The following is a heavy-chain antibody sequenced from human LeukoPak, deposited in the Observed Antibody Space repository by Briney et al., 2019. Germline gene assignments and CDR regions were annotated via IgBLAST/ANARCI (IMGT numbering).Heavy chain of an antibody. D-gene: IGHD3-22*01. Sequence: GGSLRLSCAASGFTFSSYWVHWVRQAPGKGLVWVSRINSDGSSTSYADSVKGRFTISRDNAKNSLYLQMNSLRAEDTALYYCAKADYYDSSGRTYYFDYWGQGTLVTVSS. CDR3: AKADYYDSSGRTYYFDY. CDR1: GFTFSSYW. J-gene: IGHJ4*02. V-gene: IGHV3-74*01. CDR2: INSDGSST.